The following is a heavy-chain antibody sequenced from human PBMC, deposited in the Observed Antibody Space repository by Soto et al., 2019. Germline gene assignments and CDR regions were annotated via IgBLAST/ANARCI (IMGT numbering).Heavy chain of an antibody. CDR3: ATASVGGVYYGMDV. Sequence: QVQLVQSGAEVKKPGASVKVSCKASGYTFTSYDINWVRQATGQGLEWMGWMNPNSGNTGYAQKFQGRVTMSRNSTISTAYMELSSLRSEDTAVYYGATASVGGVYYGMDVWGQGTTVTVSS. CDR1: GYTFTSYD. J-gene: IGHJ6*02. V-gene: IGHV1-8*01. D-gene: IGHD1-26*01. CDR2: MNPNSGNT.